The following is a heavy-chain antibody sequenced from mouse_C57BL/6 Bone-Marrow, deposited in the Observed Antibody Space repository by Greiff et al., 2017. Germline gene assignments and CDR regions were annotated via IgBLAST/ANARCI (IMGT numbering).Heavy chain of an antibody. CDR1: GYSITSGYY. J-gene: IGHJ4*01. CDR3: ARGRPTVITYYYAMDY. Sequence: EVKLQESGPGLVKPSQSLTLTCTVTGYSITSGYYWNWIRQFPGNQLEWRGYISYDGSNNYNPSFKNRTSMTRDTSTNKSFLKLNRVTPEDSATYYCARGRPTVITYYYAMDYCGQGTSVTVSS. CDR2: ISYDGSN. V-gene: IGHV3-6*01. D-gene: IGHD1-1*01.